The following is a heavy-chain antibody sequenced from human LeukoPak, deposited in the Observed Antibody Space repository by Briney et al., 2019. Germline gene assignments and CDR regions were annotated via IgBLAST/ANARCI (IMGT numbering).Heavy chain of an antibody. J-gene: IGHJ5*02. D-gene: IGHD6-6*01. CDR3: AREVYIAARPDNWFVP. Sequence: ASVKVSCKASGYTFTGYYMHWVRQAPGQGLEWMGWINPNSGGTNYAQKFQGRVPMTRDTSISTAYMELSRLRSDDTAVYYCAREVYIAARPDNWFVPWGQGTLVTVSS. CDR2: INPNSGGT. V-gene: IGHV1-2*02. CDR1: GYTFTGYY.